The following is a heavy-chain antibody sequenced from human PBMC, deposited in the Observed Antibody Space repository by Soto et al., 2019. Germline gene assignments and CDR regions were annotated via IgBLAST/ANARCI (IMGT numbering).Heavy chain of an antibody. J-gene: IGHJ4*02. Sequence: RGGSLRLSCAASGFTFSSYAMHWVRQAPGKGLEWVAVISYDGSNKYYADYVKGRFTISRDNSKNTLYLQMNSLRAEDTAVYYCARASFNFWSGYYADFDYWGQGTLVTVSS. D-gene: IGHD3-3*01. CDR1: GFTFSSYA. CDR2: ISYDGSNK. CDR3: ARASFNFWSGYYADFDY. V-gene: IGHV3-30-3*01.